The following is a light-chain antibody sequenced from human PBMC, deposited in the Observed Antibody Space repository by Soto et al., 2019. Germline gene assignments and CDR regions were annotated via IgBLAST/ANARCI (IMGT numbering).Light chain of an antibody. V-gene: IGKV3-11*01. CDR2: DVS. J-gene: IGKJ5*01. Sequence: EIVLTQSPATLSFSAGGRATLACRCSQNISAYLAWYRQKPGQAPRLLIYDVSNRATGIPARFSGSGSGTDFTLTISSLEPEDFAIYYCQERNYWQVSFGQGARLEIK. CDR3: QERNYWQVS. CDR1: QNISAY.